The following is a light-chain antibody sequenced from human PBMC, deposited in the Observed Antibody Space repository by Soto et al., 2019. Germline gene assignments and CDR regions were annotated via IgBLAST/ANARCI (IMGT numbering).Light chain of an antibody. J-gene: IGKJ4*01. CDR3: HQYYSVPLT. CDR2: WAS. V-gene: IGKV4-1*01. CDR1: RSLLHNSNKESH. Sequence: DIVMTQSPDSLSVSLGERATINCKASRSLLHNSNKESHLAWYQQKPGQPPKLLIYWASTRESGVPDRFTGSGSETDFSLTISGLQAEDVAVYFCHQYYSVPLTFGGGTNVEIK.